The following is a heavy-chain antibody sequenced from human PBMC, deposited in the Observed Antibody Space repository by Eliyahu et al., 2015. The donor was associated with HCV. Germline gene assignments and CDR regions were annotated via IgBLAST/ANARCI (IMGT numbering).Heavy chain of an antibody. Sequence: QVQLQESGPGLVKFSETLSLTCTVSGGSISGYYWSWIRQPAGKGLEWIGRIYSSGSIQLQPLPQKSSHHVNRHVQEPVFPEVELCDRADTAVYYCARVCGGYRSGGNCYYFDNWGQGALVTVSS. CDR1: GGSISGYY. J-gene: IGHJ4*02. D-gene: IGHD2-15*01. V-gene: IGHV4-4*07. CDR3: ARVCGGYRSGGNCYYFDN. CDR2: IYSSGSI.